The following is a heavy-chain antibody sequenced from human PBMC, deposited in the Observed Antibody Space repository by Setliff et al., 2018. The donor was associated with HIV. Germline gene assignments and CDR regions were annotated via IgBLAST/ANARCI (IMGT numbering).Heavy chain of an antibody. D-gene: IGHD3-3*01. Sequence: PGESLKISCKGSGYSFTNYWIGWVRQMPGKGLEWVGIIYPGDSDTTYSPSFQGQVTISADKSISTAYLQWSSLKASDTAMYYCARRPYYDSWSGHQAFDIWGQGTMVTVSS. CDR3: ARRPYYDSWSGHQAFDI. CDR2: IYPGDSDT. V-gene: IGHV5-51*01. CDR1: GYSFTNYW. J-gene: IGHJ3*02.